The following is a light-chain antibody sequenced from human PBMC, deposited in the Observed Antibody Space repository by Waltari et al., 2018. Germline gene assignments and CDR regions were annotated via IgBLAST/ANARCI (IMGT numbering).Light chain of an antibody. CDR1: STDVVGYNY. Sequence: QSALTQPASVSGSPGPSITLSCTETSTDVVGYNYVSWYHQHPGKAPKLIIFDVNDRPSGVSNRFSGSKSGNTASLTISGLQAEDEADYYCNSFTSSSTWVFGGGTKLTVL. CDR2: DVN. CDR3: NSFTSSSTWV. V-gene: IGLV2-14*01. J-gene: IGLJ3*02.